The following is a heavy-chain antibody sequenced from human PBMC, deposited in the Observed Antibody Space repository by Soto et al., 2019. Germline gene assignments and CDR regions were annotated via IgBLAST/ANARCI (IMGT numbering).Heavy chain of an antibody. CDR2: IDPRDSYT. V-gene: IGHV5-10-1*01. CDR3: AREKSDLELFNWLDP. J-gene: IGHJ5*02. D-gene: IGHD1-7*01. Sequence: LQISCEASGYSFTTYWISWVRQMPGKGLEWMGAIDPRDSYTKYSPSFQGHVTISVDKSISTAYLQWNSLKASDTAIYYCAREKSDLELFNWLDPWGQGTLVTVSS. CDR1: GYSFTTYW.